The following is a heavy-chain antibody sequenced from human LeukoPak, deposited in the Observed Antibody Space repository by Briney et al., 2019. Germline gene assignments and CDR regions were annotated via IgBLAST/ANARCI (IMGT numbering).Heavy chain of an antibody. V-gene: IGHV3-30*02. D-gene: IGHD2-2*01. J-gene: IGHJ3*02. CDR3: ANGGKGCRSTSCHHDAFDI. CDR2: IRYDGSNK. Sequence: GGSLRLSCAASGFTFSSYGMHWVRQAPGKGLEWVAFIRYDGSNKYYADSVKGRFTISRDNSKNTLYLQMNSLRAEDTAVYYCANGGKGCRSTSCHHDAFDIWGQGTMVTVSS. CDR1: GFTFSSYG.